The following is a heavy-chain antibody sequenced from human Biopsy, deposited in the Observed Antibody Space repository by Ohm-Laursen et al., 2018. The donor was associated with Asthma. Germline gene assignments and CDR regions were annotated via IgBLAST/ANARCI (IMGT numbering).Heavy chain of an antibody. V-gene: IGHV3-53*01. J-gene: IGHJ4*02. CDR3: ARGDSSNWSHYYFDY. CDR1: GFAVSRDH. Sequence: GSLRLSCTASGFAVSRDHRFWVRQAPGKGREWVSVIHSGGTSHTADSVRGRFTISRDYSKNTLYLQMHSLRAEDTAVYYCARGDSSNWSHYYFDYWGQGTLVTVSS. CDR2: IHSGGTS. D-gene: IGHD3-22*01.